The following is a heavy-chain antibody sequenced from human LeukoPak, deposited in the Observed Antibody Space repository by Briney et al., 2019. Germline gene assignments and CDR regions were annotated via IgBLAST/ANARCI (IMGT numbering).Heavy chain of an antibody. CDR3: ARITVRGVKWYYYGMDV. CDR1: GFTFSSYG. V-gene: IGHV3-33*01. Sequence: GRSLRLSCAASGFTFSSYGMHWVRQAPGKGLEWVAVIWYDGSNKYYADSVKGRFTISRDNSKNTLYLQMNSLRAEDTAVYYCARITVRGVKWYYYGMDVWGQGTTVTVSS. D-gene: IGHD3-10*02. CDR2: IWYDGSNK. J-gene: IGHJ6*02.